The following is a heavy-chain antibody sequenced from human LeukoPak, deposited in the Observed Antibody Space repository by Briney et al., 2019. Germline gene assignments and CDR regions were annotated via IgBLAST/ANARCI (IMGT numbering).Heavy chain of an antibody. CDR1: GGSINNYY. D-gene: IGHD6-19*01. V-gene: IGHV4-4*07. CDR2: IYTSGNTNY. J-gene: IGHJ3*02. Sequence: SETLSLTCTVSGGSINNYYWSWIRQPAGKGLEWIGHIYTSGNTNYNYNPSLKSRVSMSIDASKNQFSLKLSSVAAADTAFYYCATYSSASDAFDIWGQGTKVTVSS. CDR3: ATYSSASDAFDI.